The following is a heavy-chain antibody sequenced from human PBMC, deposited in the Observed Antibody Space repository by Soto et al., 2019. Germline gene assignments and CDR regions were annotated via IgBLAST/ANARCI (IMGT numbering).Heavy chain of an antibody. CDR1: GGSISGSY. J-gene: IGHJ5*02. D-gene: IGHD3-10*01. CDR2: IYYSGGT. CDR3: ARHEDCRGGSCSTGRWFDP. V-gene: IGHV4-59*08. Sequence: TLSLTCSVSGGSISGSYWSWIRQPPGKGLEWIGYIYYSGGTNYNPSLKSRVTISVDTSKSQFSLKLYSVTAADTAVYFCARHEDCRGGSCSTGRWFDPWGQGTLVTISS.